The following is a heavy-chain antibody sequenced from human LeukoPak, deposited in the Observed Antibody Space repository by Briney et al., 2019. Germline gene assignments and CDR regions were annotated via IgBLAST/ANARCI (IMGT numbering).Heavy chain of an antibody. Sequence: ASVKVSCKASGYTFNSYGISWVRQAPGQGLEWMGGISDYNGNTNYAQKFQGRVTMTTDTSTSTAYMEVRSLRSDDTAVYYCARDQFLLGYCSGGRGCRRAYYFDYWGQGTLVTVSS. CDR3: ARDQFLLGYCSGGRGCRRAYYFDY. CDR2: ISDYNGNT. CDR1: GYTFNSYG. D-gene: IGHD2-15*01. J-gene: IGHJ4*02. V-gene: IGHV1-18*01.